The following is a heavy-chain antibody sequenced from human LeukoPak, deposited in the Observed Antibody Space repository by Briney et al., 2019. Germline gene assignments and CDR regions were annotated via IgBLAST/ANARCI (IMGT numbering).Heavy chain of an antibody. CDR2: INLSGGST. CDR3: ARGSYSSSSIVPYYFDY. D-gene: IGHD6-6*01. Sequence: ASVKVSCKASGYTFTTHSMHWVRQAPGQGLEWMAIINLSGGSTDYTQKFQGRVTMTRDTSTSTVYMELSSLRSEDTAVYYCARGSYSSSSIVPYYFDYWGQGTLVTVSS. V-gene: IGHV1-46*01. J-gene: IGHJ4*02. CDR1: GYTFTTHS.